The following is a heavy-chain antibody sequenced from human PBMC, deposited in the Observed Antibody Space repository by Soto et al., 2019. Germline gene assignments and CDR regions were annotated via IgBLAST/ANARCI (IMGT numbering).Heavy chain of an antibody. V-gene: IGHV3-48*01. CDR1: GLTFSAYN. J-gene: IGHJ6*03. Sequence: GGSLRLSCAASGLTFSAYNMHWVRQTPGKGLEWLAYISTISDTIYYADSVRGRFTISSDNAKNSLYLHMNSLRVEDTAVYYCARDENTVTTETFYCYYMDVWGKGNTVTV. CDR3: ARDENTVTTETFYCYYMDV. D-gene: IGHD4-17*01. CDR2: ISTISDTI.